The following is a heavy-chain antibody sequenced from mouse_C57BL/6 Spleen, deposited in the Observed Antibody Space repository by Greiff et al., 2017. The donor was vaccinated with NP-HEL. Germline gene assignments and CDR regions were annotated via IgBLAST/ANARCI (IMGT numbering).Heavy chain of an antibody. CDR3: GRRIEVRAEAGAMEG. V-gene: IGHV10-1*01. D-gene: IGHD2-14*01. CDR1: GFSFNTYA. CDR2: IRRKSNNSAT. J-gene: IGHJ4*01. Sequence: EVQLVESGGGLVQPKGSLKLSCAASGFSFNTYAMNWVRQAPGKGLEWVARIRRKSNNSATYYAVSVKDRFTISSDDTESRLYLKMKNRKTEDTAVYYCGRRIEVRAEAGAMEGWGKGTSVTVAS.